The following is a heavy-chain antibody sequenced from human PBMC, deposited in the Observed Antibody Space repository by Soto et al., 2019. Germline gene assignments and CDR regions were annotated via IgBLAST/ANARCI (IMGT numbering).Heavy chain of an antibody. CDR2: IFSDNER. Sequence: SGPTLVNPNEPLTLTCTVPGFSLTTGKMGVSWIRQPPGKALEWLAHIFSDNERSYSTSLQGRLTISKDTSGSQVVLSMTNVDPVDTATYYCARMNVDSYQFYYAMDVWGQGTTVTVSS. J-gene: IGHJ6*02. D-gene: IGHD4-17*01. CDR1: GFSLTTGKMG. V-gene: IGHV2-26*01. CDR3: ARMNVDSYQFYYAMDV.